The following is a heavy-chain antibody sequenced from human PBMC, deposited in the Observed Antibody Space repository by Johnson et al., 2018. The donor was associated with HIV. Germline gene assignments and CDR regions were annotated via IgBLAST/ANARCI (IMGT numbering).Heavy chain of an antibody. V-gene: IGHV3-30*03. J-gene: IGHJ3*02. Sequence: QVQLVESGGGLIQPGGSLGLSCAASGFNVSTNNMNWVRQAPGKGLEWVAVISYDGSNKYYADSVKGRFTISRDNSKNTLYLQMNSLRAEDTAVYYCGGSYYYDSSGYYARNAFDIWGQGTMVTVSS. CDR1: GFNVSTNN. CDR2: ISYDGSNK. CDR3: GGSYYYDSSGYYARNAFDI. D-gene: IGHD3-22*01.